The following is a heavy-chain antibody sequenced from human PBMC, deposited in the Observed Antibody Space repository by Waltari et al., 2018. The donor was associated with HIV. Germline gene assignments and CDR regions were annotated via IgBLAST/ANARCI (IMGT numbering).Heavy chain of an antibody. CDR1: GGSFSGYY. CDR3: ARAVVPAAITRASNYFDY. V-gene: IGHV4-34*01. D-gene: IGHD2-2*01. J-gene: IGHJ4*02. Sequence: QVQLQQWGAGLLKPSETLSLTCAVYGGSFSGYYWSWIRQPPGKGLEWIGEINHSGSTNDNPALKSRVTIAVDTSKHQFALKLGSVTAADTAVYYCARAVVPAAITRASNYFDYWGQGTLVTVSS. CDR2: INHSGST.